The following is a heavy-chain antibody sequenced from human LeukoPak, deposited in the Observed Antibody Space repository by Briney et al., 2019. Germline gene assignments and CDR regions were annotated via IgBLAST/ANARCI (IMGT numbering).Heavy chain of an antibody. CDR1: GYTFTSYG. CDR2: ISAYNGNT. CDR3: ARKGDYYYYMDV. J-gene: IGHJ6*03. V-gene: IGHV1-18*01. Sequence: GASVKVSCKASGYTFTSYGISWVRQAPGQGLEWMGWISAYNGNTNYAQKFQGRVTMTRDMSTSTVYMELSSLRSEDTAVYYCARKGDYYYYMDVWGKGTTVTVSS.